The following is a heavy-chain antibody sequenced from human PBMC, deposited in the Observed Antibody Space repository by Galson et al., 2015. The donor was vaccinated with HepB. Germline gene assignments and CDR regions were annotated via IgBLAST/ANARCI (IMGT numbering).Heavy chain of an antibody. CDR3: ARETLGYCSGGSCSEKQRYYFDY. J-gene: IGHJ4*02. D-gene: IGHD2-15*01. V-gene: IGHV1-69*04. Sequence: SVKVSCKASGGTFSSYAISWVRQAPGQGLEWMGRIIPILGIANYAQKFQGRVTITADKSTSTAYMELSSLRSEDTAVYYCARETLGYCSGGSCSEKQRYYFDYWGQGTLVTVSS. CDR1: GGTFSSYA. CDR2: IIPILGIA.